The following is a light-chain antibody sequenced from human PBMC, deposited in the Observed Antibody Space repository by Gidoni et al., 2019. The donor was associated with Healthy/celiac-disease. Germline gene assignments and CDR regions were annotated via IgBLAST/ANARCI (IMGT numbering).Light chain of an antibody. V-gene: IGKV1-13*02. Sequence: ALQLTQSPSSLSASVGDRVTITCRASQGISSALAWYQQKPGKAPKLLIYDASSVESGVPSRFSGSGSGTDFTLTISSLQPEDFATYYCQQFNSYSITFGQGTRLEIK. CDR2: DAS. CDR3: QQFNSYSIT. J-gene: IGKJ5*01. CDR1: QGISSA.